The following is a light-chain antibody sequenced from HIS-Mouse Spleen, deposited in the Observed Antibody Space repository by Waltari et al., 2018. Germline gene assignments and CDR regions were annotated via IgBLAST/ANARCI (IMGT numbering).Light chain of an antibody. CDR3: CSYAGSSTWV. Sequence: QSALTQPASVSGSPGQSITIPCTGTSSDVGSYNLVYRYQKHPGKAPQLMIYEGSKRPSGVSNRFAGSKSGNTASLTISGLQAEDEADYYCCSYAGSSTWVFGGGTQLTVI. CDR2: EGS. J-gene: IGLJ3*02. V-gene: IGLV2-23*01. CDR1: SSDVGSYNL.